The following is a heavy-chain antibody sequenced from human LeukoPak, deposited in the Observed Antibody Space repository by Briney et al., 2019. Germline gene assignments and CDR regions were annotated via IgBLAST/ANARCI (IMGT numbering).Heavy chain of an antibody. Sequence: PSETLSLTCAVYGGSFSGYYWSWIRQPPGKGLEWHGEIDHSGSTNYNPSLKSRVTISVDTSKNQFSLKLSSVTAADRAVYYCARKGRVGVIDRGFDYWGQGTLVTVSS. CDR2: IDHSGST. D-gene: IGHD3-10*01. CDR1: GGSFSGYY. V-gene: IGHV4-34*01. CDR3: ARKGRVGVIDRGFDY. J-gene: IGHJ4*02.